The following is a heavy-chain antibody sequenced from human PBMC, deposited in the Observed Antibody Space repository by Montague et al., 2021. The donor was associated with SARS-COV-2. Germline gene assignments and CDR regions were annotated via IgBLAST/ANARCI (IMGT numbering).Heavy chain of an antibody. D-gene: IGHD1-26*01. CDR2: TT. J-gene: IGHJ5*02. Sequence: TTNYNPSLTSRITMSIHTTKNQFSLSLTSVTAAHSAVYYCARLRRGTYYVSFDPWGQGTLVSVSS. V-gene: IGHV4-4*07. CDR3: ARLRRGTYYVSFDP.